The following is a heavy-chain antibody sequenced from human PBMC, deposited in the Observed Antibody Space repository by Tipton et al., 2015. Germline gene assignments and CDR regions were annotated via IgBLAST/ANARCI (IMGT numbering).Heavy chain of an antibody. V-gene: IGHV4-39*07. J-gene: IGHJ5*02. Sequence: TLSLTCNVSGGSISTDSYYWGWIRQSPGEGLEWIGTIYHSGNPRYNPSLKSRAIISVDTSKNQFSLKLTSVSAADTAIYYCARDIVPNWFDPWGQGILVTVSS. D-gene: IGHD2-15*01. CDR3: ARDIVPNWFDP. CDR2: IYHSGNP. CDR1: GGSISTDSYY.